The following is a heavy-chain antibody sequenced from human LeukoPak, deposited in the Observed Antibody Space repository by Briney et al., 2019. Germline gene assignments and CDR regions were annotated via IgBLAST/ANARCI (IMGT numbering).Heavy chain of an antibody. J-gene: IGHJ3*02. V-gene: IGHV1-69*04. CDR1: GGTFSSYA. D-gene: IGHD1-26*01. CDR3: ARDDGDIVGATRAFDI. CDR2: IIPILGIA. Sequence: SVKVSCKASGGTFSSYAISWVRQAPGQGLEWMGRIIPILGIANYAQKFQGRVTITADKSTSTAYMELSSLRSEDAAVYYCARDDGDIVGATRAFDIWGQGTMVTVSS.